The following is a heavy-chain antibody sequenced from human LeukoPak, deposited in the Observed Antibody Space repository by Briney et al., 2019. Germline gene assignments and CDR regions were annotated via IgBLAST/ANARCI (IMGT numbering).Heavy chain of an antibody. CDR1: GFTFSSYA. V-gene: IGHV3-23*01. Sequence: PGGSLRLSCAASGFTFSSYAMSWVRQAPGKGLECVSAISGSGGSTSYADSVKGRFTISRDNSKKTLYLQMKSLRAEDTAVYYCAKDPGGYGDYLDYWGQGTLVTVSS. CDR2: ISGSGGST. J-gene: IGHJ4*02. D-gene: IGHD4-17*01. CDR3: AKDPGGYGDYLDY.